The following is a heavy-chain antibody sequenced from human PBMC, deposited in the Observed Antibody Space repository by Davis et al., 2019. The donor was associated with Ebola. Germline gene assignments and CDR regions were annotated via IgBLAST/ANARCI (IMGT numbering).Heavy chain of an antibody. CDR2: IRYSGRS. D-gene: IGHD7-27*01. V-gene: IGHV4-61*01. CDR3: TRALLGIDDRNFYYYYGMDV. J-gene: IGHJ6*04. CDR1: SGSVNSPNYY. Sequence: PGGSLRLSCTVSSGSVNSPNYYWNWIRQPPGRGLEWIGYIRYSGRSSGNTNYNASLKSRVTISLDASKNQFSLEVTSVTPADTAVYYCTRALLGIDDRNFYYYYGMDVWGKGTTVTVSS.